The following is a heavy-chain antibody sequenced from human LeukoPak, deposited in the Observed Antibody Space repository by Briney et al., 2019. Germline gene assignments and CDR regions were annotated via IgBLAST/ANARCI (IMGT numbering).Heavy chain of an antibody. CDR3: ATFAY. D-gene: IGHD3-10*01. CDR1: GFTFSGYD. CDR2: ISSSGTTI. Sequence: PGGSLRFSCAASGFTFSGYDVNWVRQAPGKGLEWVSYISSSGTTIYYADSVKGRFTISRDNAKNSLYLQMNSLRAEDTALYYCATFAYWGQGTLVTVSS. V-gene: IGHV3-48*03. J-gene: IGHJ4*02.